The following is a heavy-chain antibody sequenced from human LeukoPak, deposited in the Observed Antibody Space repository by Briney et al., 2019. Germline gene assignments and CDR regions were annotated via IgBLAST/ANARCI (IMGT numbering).Heavy chain of an antibody. CDR3: ARLGLLPHWYFDL. V-gene: IGHV5-51*01. CDR1: GYSFTSYW. CDR2: TYPGDSDT. J-gene: IGHJ2*01. Sequence: GESLKISCKGSGYSFTSYWIGWVRQMPGKGLEWMGITYPGDSDTRYSPSFQGQVTISADKSISTAYLQWSSLKASDTAMFYCARLGLLPHWYFDLWGRGTLVTVSS. D-gene: IGHD3-22*01.